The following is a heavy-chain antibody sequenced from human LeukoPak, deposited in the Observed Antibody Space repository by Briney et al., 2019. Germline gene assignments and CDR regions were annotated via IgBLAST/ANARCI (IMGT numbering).Heavy chain of an antibody. D-gene: IGHD3-22*01. V-gene: IGHV3-20*04. CDR1: GFTLDDYG. CDR3: ARDPIFSYDSSGYYFDY. J-gene: IGHJ4*02. CDR2: INWNGGST. Sequence: GGSLRLSCAVSGFTLDDYGMSWVRQAPGKGLEWFSGINWNGGSTGYADSVKGRFTISRDNAKNSLYLQMNSLRAEDTALYYCARDPIFSYDSSGYYFDYWGQGTLVTVSS.